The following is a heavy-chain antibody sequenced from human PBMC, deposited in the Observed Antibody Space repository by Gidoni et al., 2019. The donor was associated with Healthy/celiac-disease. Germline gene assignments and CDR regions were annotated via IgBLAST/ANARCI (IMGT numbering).Heavy chain of an antibody. CDR1: GGPTSSYY. V-gene: IGHV4-59*01. CDR3: ARDGGIAAARRYYFDY. CDR2: IYYSGST. D-gene: IGHD6-13*01. Sequence: QVQLQESGPGLVKPSETLSLPCTVSGGPTSSYYWSWIRQPPGKGLEWIGYIYYSGSTNYNPSLKSRVTISVDTSKNQFSLKLSSVTAADTAVYYCARDGGIAAARRYYFDYWGQGTLVTVSS. J-gene: IGHJ4*02.